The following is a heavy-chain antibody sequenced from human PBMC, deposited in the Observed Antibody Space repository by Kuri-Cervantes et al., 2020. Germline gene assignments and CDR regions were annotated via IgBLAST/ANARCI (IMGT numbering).Heavy chain of an antibody. Sequence: SETLSLTCTVSGGSISSGDYYWSWIRQPPGKGLEWIGYIYYSGSTYYDPSLKSRVTISVDTSKNQFSLKLSSVTAADTAVYYCARHRVVVQNYYDSSGYLYYFDYWGQGTLVTVSS. D-gene: IGHD3-22*01. V-gene: IGHV4-30-4*08. CDR1: GGSISSGDYY. CDR2: IYYSGST. J-gene: IGHJ4*02. CDR3: ARHRVVVQNYYDSSGYLYYFDY.